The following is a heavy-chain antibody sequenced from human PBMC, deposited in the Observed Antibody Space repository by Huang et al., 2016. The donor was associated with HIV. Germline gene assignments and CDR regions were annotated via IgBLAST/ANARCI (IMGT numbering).Heavy chain of an antibody. D-gene: IGHD3-10*01. CDR2: VYYSGST. CDR1: GDSIGSGGHS. Sequence: QVQLQESGPGLVKPSQTLSLTCTVSGDSIGSGGHSWSWIRQPPGKGLEWIGFVYYSGSTYHNPSLKSRVTISVDTSKNQFSLKLSSVTAADTAVYFCSRALYYHGSGSYSDYWGRGTLVTVSS. CDR3: SRALYYHGSGSYSDY. V-gene: IGHV4-30-4*08. J-gene: IGHJ4*02.